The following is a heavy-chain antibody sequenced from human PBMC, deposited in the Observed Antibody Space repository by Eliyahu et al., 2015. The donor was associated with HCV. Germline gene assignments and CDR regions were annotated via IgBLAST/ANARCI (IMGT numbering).Heavy chain of an antibody. Sequence: EVQLLESGGDLVQPGGSLRLXXXGXGFTFSXFGMSWXRQAPGKGLEGVSYIRSSGDITYYADSVKGRFTISRDNSKNSLYLQMNSLRVDDTAVYYCAKWGRTTGLFWGQGTVVTVSS. CDR2: IRSSGDIT. CDR1: GFTFSXFG. V-gene: IGHV3-23*01. CDR3: AKWGRTTGLF. D-gene: IGHD1-14*01. J-gene: IGHJ4*02.